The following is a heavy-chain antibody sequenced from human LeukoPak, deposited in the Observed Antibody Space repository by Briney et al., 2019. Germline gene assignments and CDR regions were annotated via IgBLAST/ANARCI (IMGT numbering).Heavy chain of an antibody. CDR3: ATGGYYFDY. D-gene: IGHD3-16*01. J-gene: IGHJ4*02. CDR1: GFTFSNAW. CDR2: IKSKPNGGTT. V-gene: IGHV3-15*01. Sequence: GGSLRLSCAGSGFTFSNAWMNWVRQVPGKGLEWVGRIKSKPNGGTTDYAAPVKGGFSISRDDSKNTVYVQMNSLKTEDTAVYYCATGGYYFDYWGQGTLVTVSS.